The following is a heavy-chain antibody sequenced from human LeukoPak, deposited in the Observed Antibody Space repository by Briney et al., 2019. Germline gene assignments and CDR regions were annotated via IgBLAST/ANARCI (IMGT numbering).Heavy chain of an antibody. Sequence: GGSLRLSCEASGFTFSDPYMSWIRQAPGKGLECLSYISGSGTDINYADSVKGRFTISRDNAKNSPYLQMNSLRAEDTAVYYCARGPYYYDSSGYDYWGQGTLVTVSS. CDR2: ISGSGTDI. D-gene: IGHD3-22*01. V-gene: IGHV3-11*04. CDR3: ARGPYYYDSSGYDY. J-gene: IGHJ4*02. CDR1: GFTFSDPY.